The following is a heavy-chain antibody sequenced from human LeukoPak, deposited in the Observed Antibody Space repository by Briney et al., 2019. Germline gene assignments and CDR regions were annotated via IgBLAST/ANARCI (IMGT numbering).Heavy chain of an antibody. CDR3: ARDRGVYSRTLED. CDR1: GFTFSSYE. Sequence: GGSLRLSCAASGFTFSSYEMNWVRQAPGKGLEWVSSISSSSYIYYADSVKGRFTISRDNAKNSLYLQMNSLRGEDTAVYYCARDRGVYSRTLEDWGQGTLVAVPS. J-gene: IGHJ4*02. D-gene: IGHD6-13*01. V-gene: IGHV3-21*01. CDR2: ISSSSYI.